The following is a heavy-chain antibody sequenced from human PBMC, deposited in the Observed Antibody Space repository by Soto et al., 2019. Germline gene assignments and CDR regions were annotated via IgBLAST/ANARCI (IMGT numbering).Heavy chain of an antibody. CDR1: GYTLTSYG. V-gene: IGHV1-18*04. J-gene: IGHJ4*02. D-gene: IGHD6-19*01. CDR3: ARAAGVAVAGMFDY. Sequence: QVPLVQSGAEVKKPGASVKVSCKASGYTLTSYGISWVRQAPGQGLEWMGWISAYNGNTNYAQKLQGRVTMTTDTSTSTAYMELRSLSSDDTAVYYCARAAGVAVAGMFDYWGQGTLVTVSS. CDR2: ISAYNGNT.